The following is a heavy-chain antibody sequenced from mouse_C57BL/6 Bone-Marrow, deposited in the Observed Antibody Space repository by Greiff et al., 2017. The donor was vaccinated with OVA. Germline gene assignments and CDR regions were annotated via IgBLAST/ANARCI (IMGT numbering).Heavy chain of an antibody. CDR2: ISNLAYSI. CDR3: ARQTNYSYDV. J-gene: IGHJ1*03. D-gene: IGHD1-1*01. CDR1: GFTFSDYG. V-gene: IGHV5-15*04. Sequence: EVKLVESGGGLVQPGGSLKLSCAASGFTFSDYGMAWVRQAPRKGPEWVAFISNLAYSIYYSDTVTGRFTISRENAKNTLYLEMSSLRSEDTAMYYCARQTNYSYDVWGTGTTVTVSS.